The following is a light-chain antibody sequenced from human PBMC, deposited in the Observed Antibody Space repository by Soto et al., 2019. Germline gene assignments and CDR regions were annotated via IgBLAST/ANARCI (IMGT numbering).Light chain of an antibody. CDR2: DVT. CDR1: SSDVGGYNY. J-gene: IGLJ1*01. Sequence: QSALTQPASVSGSHLQSISISCTGTSSDVGGYNYVSWYQQHPVKAPKLMIYDVTNRPSGVSDRFSGSKSGNTASLTISGLQAEDEADYYCSSYTSSSTPYVFGTGTKVTVL. CDR3: SSYTSSSTPYV. V-gene: IGLV2-14*01.